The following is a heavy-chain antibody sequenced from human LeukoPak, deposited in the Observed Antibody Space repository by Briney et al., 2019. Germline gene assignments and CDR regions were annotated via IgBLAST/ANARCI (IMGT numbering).Heavy chain of an antibody. V-gene: IGHV1-24*01. CDR2: FDPEDGET. CDR1: GYTLTELS. D-gene: IGHD3-10*01. Sequence: ASVKVSCKVSGYTLTELSMHWVRQAPGKGLEWMGGFDPEDGETIYAQKFQGRVTMTEDTSTDTAYMELSSLRSEDTAVYYCARVDGSGGYFDYWGQGTLVTVSS. J-gene: IGHJ4*02. CDR3: ARVDGSGGYFDY.